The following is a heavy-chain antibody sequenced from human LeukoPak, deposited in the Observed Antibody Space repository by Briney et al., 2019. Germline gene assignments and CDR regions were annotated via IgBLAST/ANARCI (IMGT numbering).Heavy chain of an antibody. D-gene: IGHD3-22*01. V-gene: IGHV1-8*03. CDR2: MNPNSGNT. CDR1: GYTFTSYD. Sequence: GESLKISCKGSGYTFTSYDINWVRQATGQGLEWMGWMNPNSGNTGYAQKFQGRVTITRNTSISTAYMELSSLRSEDTAVYYCARASYDNDAFDIWGQGTMVTVSS. J-gene: IGHJ3*02. CDR3: ARASYDNDAFDI.